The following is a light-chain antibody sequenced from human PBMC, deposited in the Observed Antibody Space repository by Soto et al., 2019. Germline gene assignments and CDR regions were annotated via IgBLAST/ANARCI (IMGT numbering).Light chain of an antibody. Sequence: LTQSPSSLSASVGDRVTITCRASQSVDSSYVAWYQQKPGLAPRLLMFDASSRANGIPDRFRGSGSGTGFTLTISSLEPEDFAVYYCQQYSSSLWTFGQGTKVEIK. CDR2: DAS. CDR1: QSVDSSY. CDR3: QQYSSSLWT. J-gene: IGKJ1*01. V-gene: IGKV3D-20*01.